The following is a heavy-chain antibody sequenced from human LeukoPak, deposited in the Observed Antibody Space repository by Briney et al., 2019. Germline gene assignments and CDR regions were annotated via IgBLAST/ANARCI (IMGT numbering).Heavy chain of an antibody. J-gene: IGHJ4*02. V-gene: IGHV3-66*01. CDR3: ARDPGYGLGVDYGDY. CDR2: IHRGGNT. D-gene: IGHD3-10*01. CDR1: GFTVSGNY. Sequence: GGSLRLSCAASGFTVSGNYTSWVRQAPGKGLEWLSVIHRGGNTYYADSVKGRFTISRDSSKNTVFLQMDSLRAEDTAVYYCARDPGYGLGVDYGDYWGQGTLVTVSS.